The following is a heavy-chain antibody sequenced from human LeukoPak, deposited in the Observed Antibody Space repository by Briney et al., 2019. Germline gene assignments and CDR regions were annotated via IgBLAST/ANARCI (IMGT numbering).Heavy chain of an antibody. J-gene: IGHJ4*02. V-gene: IGHV3-30*04. D-gene: IGHD1-26*01. Sequence: WGSLRLSCAASGFTFSSYAMHWVRQAPGKGLEWVAVISYDGSNKYYADSVKGRFTISRDNSKNTLYLQMNSLRAEDTAVYYRASAHSGSLMDYWGQGTLVTVSS. CDR1: GFTFSSYA. CDR2: ISYDGSNK. CDR3: ASAHSGSLMDY.